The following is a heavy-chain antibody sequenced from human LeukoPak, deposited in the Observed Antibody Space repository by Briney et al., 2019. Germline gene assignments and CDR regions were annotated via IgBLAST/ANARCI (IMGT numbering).Heavy chain of an antibody. CDR3: ARGYYYGSRRHPFSFLDV. V-gene: IGHV1-18*04. J-gene: IGHJ6*04. D-gene: IGHD3-10*01. CDR1: GYTCTCYG. Sequence: GASVRLSCKASGYTCTCYGISWGRQAPGQGMEWMGWVGAYNGNRNYAQKPQGRVTMTTDTSTSTAYMELWSLRSDDTAVYYCARGYYYGSRRHPFSFLDVWGKGTTVTVSS. CDR2: VGAYNGNR.